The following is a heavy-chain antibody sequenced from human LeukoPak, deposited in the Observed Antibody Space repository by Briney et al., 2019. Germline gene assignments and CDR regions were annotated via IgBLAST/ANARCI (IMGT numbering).Heavy chain of an antibody. V-gene: IGHV3-21*04. CDR1: GFTFSSYS. CDR3: AKCILTGYYKGYMDV. D-gene: IGHD3-9*01. J-gene: IGHJ6*03. Sequence: GGSLRLSCAASGFTFSSYSMTWVRQAPGKGLEWVSSISSSGSYIYYADSVKGRFTISRDNAKNSLYLQMNSLRAEDTAVYYCAKCILTGYYKGYMDVWGKGTTVTISS. CDR2: ISSSGSYI.